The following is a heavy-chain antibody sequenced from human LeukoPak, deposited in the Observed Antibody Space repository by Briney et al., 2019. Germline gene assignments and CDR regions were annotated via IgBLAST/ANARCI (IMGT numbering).Heavy chain of an antibody. CDR1: GFTFSNSW. CDR3: ARDTGGSPDY. CDR2: IKQDGSTK. V-gene: IGHV3-7*01. Sequence: GGSLRLSCAASGFTFSNSWMAWVRRAPGKGLEWVANIKQDGSTKHYADALKGRFTISRDNPKNSVYLQMNSLRADDTAVYYCARDTGGSPDYWGQGILVTVAS. J-gene: IGHJ4*02. D-gene: IGHD2-8*02.